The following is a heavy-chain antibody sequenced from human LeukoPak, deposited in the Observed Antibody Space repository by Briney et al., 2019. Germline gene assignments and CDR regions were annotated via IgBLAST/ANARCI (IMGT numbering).Heavy chain of an antibody. D-gene: IGHD1-26*01. CDR3: ARSGRRELPRTHFDY. V-gene: IGHV3-30*04. Sequence: PGGSLRLSCAASGFTLSNYAMHWVRQAPGKGLEWVAIITYDGSNKYYADSVKGRFTISRDNSKNTLYLQMNSLRGEDTAVYYCARSGRRELPRTHFDYWGQGTLVTVSS. CDR1: GFTLSNYA. CDR2: ITYDGSNK. J-gene: IGHJ4*02.